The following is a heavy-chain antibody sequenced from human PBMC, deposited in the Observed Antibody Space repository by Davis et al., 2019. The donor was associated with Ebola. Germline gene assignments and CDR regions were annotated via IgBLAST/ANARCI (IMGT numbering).Heavy chain of an antibody. CDR1: GFIFSSYA. CDR3: AKVHPPTTVTTGWFDP. Sequence: PGGSLILSCAASGFIFSSYAMSWVRQAPGKGLEWVSSISVRSITYHADSVKGRFTISRDNSKNTLYLQMNSLRAEDTAVYYCAKVHPPTTVTTGWFDPWGQGTLVTVSS. J-gene: IGHJ5*02. D-gene: IGHD4-17*01. V-gene: IGHV3-23*01. CDR2: ISVRSIT.